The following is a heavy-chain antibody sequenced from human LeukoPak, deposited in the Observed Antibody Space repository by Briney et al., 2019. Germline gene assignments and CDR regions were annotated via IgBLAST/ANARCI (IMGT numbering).Heavy chain of an antibody. CDR2: IYTSGST. D-gene: IGHD5-12*01. CDR1: GVPISSYC. CDR3: ARITVGYTAYSDFYY. Sequence: PSETLSRTCSVSGVPISSYCWSWLRQPAGKGLQWIGRIYTSGSTNYNHSLKSLVIISVETSNNQFFQMLSSVTAAAAAVYSPARITVGYTAYSDFYYSGAGDLVSVSS. V-gene: IGHV4-4*07. J-gene: IGHJ4*02.